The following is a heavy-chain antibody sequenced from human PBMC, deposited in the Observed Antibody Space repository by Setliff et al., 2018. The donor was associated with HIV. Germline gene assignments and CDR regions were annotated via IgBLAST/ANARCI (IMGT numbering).Heavy chain of an antibody. D-gene: IGHD1-26*01. CDR2: MYTTGST. J-gene: IGHJ3*02. Sequence: SETLSLTCTVSGGSISSGAYYWTWIRHPGKGLDWCGHMYTTGSTNYNASLKSRVTMSVDTSKNQFSLSLRSVTAADTAFYYCARASVGVTGLYAFDIWGQGTMVTVSS. V-gene: IGHV4-61*09. CDR1: GGSISSGAYY. CDR3: ARASVGVTGLYAFDI.